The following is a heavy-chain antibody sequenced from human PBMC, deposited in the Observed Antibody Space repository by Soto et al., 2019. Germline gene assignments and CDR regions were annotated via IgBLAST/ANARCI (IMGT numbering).Heavy chain of an antibody. CDR1: GFTFSRYS. CDR3: ATYSSNYAFDP. CDR2: ISSSSTSI. D-gene: IGHD6-13*01. Sequence: EVPLVESGGGLVQPGGSLRLSCAASGFTFSRYSMNWVRQAPGKGLEWVSYISSSSTSIYYADSVKGRFTISRDNAKNSLYLQMNSLRAEDTAMYSCATYSSNYAFDPWGQGTLVTVSS. V-gene: IGHV3-48*01. J-gene: IGHJ5*02.